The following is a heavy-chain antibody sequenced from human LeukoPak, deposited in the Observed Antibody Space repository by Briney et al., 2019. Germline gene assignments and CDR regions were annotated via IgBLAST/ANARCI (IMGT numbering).Heavy chain of an antibody. CDR2: ISSSSSYI. V-gene: IGHV3-21*01. Sequence: GGSLRLSCAASGFTFSSYSMNWVRQAPGKGLEWVSSISSSSSYIYYADSVKGRFTISRDNAKNSLYLQMNSLRAEDTAVYYCARDRATTVTPSYWGQGTLVTVSS. D-gene: IGHD4-17*01. CDR1: GFTFSSYS. CDR3: ARDRATTVTPSY. J-gene: IGHJ4*02.